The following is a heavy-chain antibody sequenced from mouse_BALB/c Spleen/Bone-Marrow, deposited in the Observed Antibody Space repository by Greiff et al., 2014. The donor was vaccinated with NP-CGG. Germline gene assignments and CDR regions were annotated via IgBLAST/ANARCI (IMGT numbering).Heavy chain of an antibody. Sequence: HVKQSGAELVKPGASVKLSCTASGFNIKDTYMHWVKQRPEQGLEWIGRIDPANGNTKYDPKFQGKATITADTSSNTAYLQLSSLTSEDTAVYYCAYGSSYDYFDYWGQGTTLTVSS. D-gene: IGHD1-1*01. J-gene: IGHJ2*01. V-gene: IGHV14-3*02. CDR1: GFNIKDTY. CDR2: IDPANGNT. CDR3: AYGSSYDYFDY.